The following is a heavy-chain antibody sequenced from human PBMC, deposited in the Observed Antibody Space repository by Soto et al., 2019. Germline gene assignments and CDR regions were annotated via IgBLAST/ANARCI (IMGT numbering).Heavy chain of an antibody. D-gene: IGHD3-9*01. V-gene: IGHV3-74*01. Sequence: EVQLVESGGGLVQPGGSLRLSCADSGFSFSSYWMHWVRQGPGKGLVWVSRIKTDGSSTNYADSVKGRFTISRDNAKNTLYLQMNSLRAEDTAVYYCARSPGGYYIDWGQGTMVTVSS. CDR2: IKTDGSST. CDR3: ARSPGGYYID. J-gene: IGHJ3*01. CDR1: GFSFSSYW.